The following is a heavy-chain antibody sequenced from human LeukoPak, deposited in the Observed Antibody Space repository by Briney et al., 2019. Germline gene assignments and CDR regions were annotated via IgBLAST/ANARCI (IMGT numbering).Heavy chain of an antibody. V-gene: IGHV1-2*02. J-gene: IGHJ4*02. CDR2: IDANNGDT. Sequence: GASVTISCKASGYTFSGNYIHWLRQAPGQAREGMGWIDANNGDTKSAQKFQGRVTMSRDTSISTAYMDLSSLSPDDAAVYYCARDPSSVTLYFFDYWGQGTLVTVSS. D-gene: IGHD4-11*01. CDR1: GYTFSGNY. CDR3: ARDPSSVTLYFFDY.